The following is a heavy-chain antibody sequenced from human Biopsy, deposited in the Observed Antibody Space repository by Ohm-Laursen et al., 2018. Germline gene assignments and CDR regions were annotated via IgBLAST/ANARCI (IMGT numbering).Heavy chain of an antibody. Sequence: SVKVSCKASGYTFTGQYLHWVRQVPGQGLEWMGWINPHSGNTKFAQDFQGRGTMTRDTSITTAYMELRRLRSDDTAVYYCAKGQDLRGGAEYFQHWGQGALVTVSS. J-gene: IGHJ1*01. CDR3: AKGQDLRGGAEYFQH. CDR2: INPHSGNT. V-gene: IGHV1-2*02. D-gene: IGHD2-15*01. CDR1: GYTFTGQY.